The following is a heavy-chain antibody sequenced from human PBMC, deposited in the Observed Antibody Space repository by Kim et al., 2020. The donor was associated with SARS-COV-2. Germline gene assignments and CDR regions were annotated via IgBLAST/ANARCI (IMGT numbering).Heavy chain of an antibody. V-gene: IGHV7-4-1*01. J-gene: IGHJ3*01. CDR3: AVASAKFVDAFDA. D-gene: IGHD2-21*01. Sequence: ASVKVSCKGPGYIFTRYAVNWVRQAPGQGLEWMGWINTNNGNPTYAQGFTGRFVFSSDTSVTTAYLEIGSLKAADTAVYYCAVASAKFVDAFDAWGQGT. CDR2: INTNNGNP. CDR1: GYIFTRYA.